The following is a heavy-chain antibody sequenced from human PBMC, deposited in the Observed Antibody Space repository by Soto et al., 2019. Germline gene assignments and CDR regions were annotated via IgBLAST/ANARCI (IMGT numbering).Heavy chain of an antibody. V-gene: IGHV4-39*01. CDR3: ASTSSGWYWYSGFDY. Sequence: SETLSLTCTVSGGSISSSSYYWGWIRQPPGKGLEWIGSIYYSGSTYYNPSLKSRVTISVDTSKNQFSLKLSSVTAADTAVYYCASTSSGWYWYSGFDYWGQGTLVTVSS. CDR2: IYYSGST. J-gene: IGHJ4*02. D-gene: IGHD6-19*01. CDR1: GGSISSSSYY.